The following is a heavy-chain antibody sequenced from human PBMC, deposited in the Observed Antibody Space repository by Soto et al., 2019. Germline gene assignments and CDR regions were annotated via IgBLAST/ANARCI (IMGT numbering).Heavy chain of an antibody. CDR2: IYSGGST. V-gene: IGHV3-66*01. J-gene: IGHJ4*02. Sequence: HPGGSLRLSCAASGFTVSSNYMSWVRQAPGKGLEWVSVIYSGGSTYYADSVKGRFTISRDNSKNTLYLQMNSLRAEDTAVYYCKILTGYYIGVYWGQGTLVTVSS. CDR1: GFTVSSNY. CDR3: KILTGYYIGVY. D-gene: IGHD3-9*01.